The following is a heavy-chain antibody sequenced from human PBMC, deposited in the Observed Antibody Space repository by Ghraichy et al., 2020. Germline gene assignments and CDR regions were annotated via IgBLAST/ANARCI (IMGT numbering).Heavy chain of an antibody. CDR3: ARVGGVYGSGSYYNYYYYGMDV. CDR1: GFTFSSYG. J-gene: IGHJ6*02. CDR2: IWYDGSNK. Sequence: GGSLRLSCAASGFTFSSYGMHWVRQAPGKGLEGVAVIWYDGSNKYYADSVKGRFTISRDNSKNTLYLQMNSLRAEDTAVYYCARVGGVYGSGSYYNYYYYGMDVWGQGTTVTVS. V-gene: IGHV3-33*01. D-gene: IGHD3-10*01.